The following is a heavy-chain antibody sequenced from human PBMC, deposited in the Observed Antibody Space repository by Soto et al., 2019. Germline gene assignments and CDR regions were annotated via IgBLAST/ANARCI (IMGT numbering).Heavy chain of an antibody. CDR2: ITPFNGNT. J-gene: IGHJ4*02. D-gene: IGHD3-22*01. CDR3: AGDSSGYYYFDY. CDR1: GYTFTYRY. Sequence: SVKVSCKASGYTFTYRYLHWVRQAPGQALEWMGWITPFNGNTNYAQKFQDRVTITRDRSMSTAYMELSSLISEDTAMYYCAGDSSGYYYFDYWGQGTQVTVSS. V-gene: IGHV1-45*02.